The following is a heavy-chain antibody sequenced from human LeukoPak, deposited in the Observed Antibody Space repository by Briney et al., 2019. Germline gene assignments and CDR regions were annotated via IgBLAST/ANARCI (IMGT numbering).Heavy chain of an antibody. CDR1: GYTFTGYY. D-gene: IGHD1-7*01. Sequence: GASVKVSCKASGYTFTGYYMHWVGQAPGQGGEGMGWINPNSGGTNYAQKFQGRVTMTRDTSISTAYMELSRLRSDDTAVYYCARAGYNWNYDYWGQGTLVTVSS. CDR3: ARAGYNWNYDY. V-gene: IGHV1-2*02. J-gene: IGHJ4*02. CDR2: INPNSGGT.